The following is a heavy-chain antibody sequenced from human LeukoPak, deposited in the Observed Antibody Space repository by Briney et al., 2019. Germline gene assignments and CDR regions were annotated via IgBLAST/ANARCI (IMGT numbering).Heavy chain of an antibody. CDR2: IIPIFGTA. D-gene: IGHD3-3*01. CDR1: GGTFSSYA. Sequence: ASVKVSCKASGGTFSSYAISWVRQAPGQGLEWMGGIIPIFGTANYAQKFQGRVTITAGESTSTAYMELSSLRSEDTAVYYCARGPVDFWSGSPNLSDYFDYWGQGTLVTVSS. J-gene: IGHJ4*02. V-gene: IGHV1-69*13. CDR3: ARGPVDFWSGSPNLSDYFDY.